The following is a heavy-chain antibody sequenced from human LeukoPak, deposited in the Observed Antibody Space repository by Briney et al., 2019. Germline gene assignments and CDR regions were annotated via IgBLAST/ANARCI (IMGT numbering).Heavy chain of an antibody. CDR3: ARHVKGATPLFYFDF. J-gene: IGHJ4*02. V-gene: IGHV4-59*08. CDR2: IYYSGST. CDR1: GGAISSYY. Sequence: SETLSLTCTVSGGAISSYYWSWLRQPPGKGLEWIGYIYYSGSTNYNPSLKSRVTISVETSKNQFSLKLSSVTAADTAVYYCARHVKGATPLFYFDFWGQGTLVTVSS. D-gene: IGHD1-26*01.